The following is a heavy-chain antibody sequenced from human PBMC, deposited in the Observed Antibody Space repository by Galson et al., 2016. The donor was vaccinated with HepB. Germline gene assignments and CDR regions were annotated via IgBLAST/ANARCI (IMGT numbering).Heavy chain of an antibody. V-gene: IGHV3-48*04. CDR1: GFTFSSHS. D-gene: IGHD3-22*01. Sequence: SLRLSCAASGFTFSSHSMNWVRQAPGKGLEWVSYISSRSSTIYYADSVKGRFTISRDNGKNSLYLQMNSLRAEDTAVYYCARDPTRNFYDSSAYYYFSAGWFDPWGQGTLVTASS. CDR2: ISSRSSTI. J-gene: IGHJ5*02. CDR3: ARDPTRNFYDSSAYYYFSAGWFDP.